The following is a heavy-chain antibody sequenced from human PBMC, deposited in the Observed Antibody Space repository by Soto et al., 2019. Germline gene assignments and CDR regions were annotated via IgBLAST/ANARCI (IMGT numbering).Heavy chain of an antibody. D-gene: IGHD5-18*01. CDR3: AREGYSYGSKDIQY. J-gene: IGHJ1*01. V-gene: IGHV3-53*01. CDR1: GFPVSSNY. CDR2: IYSGGIT. Sequence: EVQLVESGGGLIQPGGSLRLSCAASGFPVSSNYMNWVRQAPGKGLEWVSIIYSGGITYYADSVKGRFTISRDNSKNTVSLQMNNLRAEDTAVYFCAREGYSYGSKDIQYWGHGTLVTVSS.